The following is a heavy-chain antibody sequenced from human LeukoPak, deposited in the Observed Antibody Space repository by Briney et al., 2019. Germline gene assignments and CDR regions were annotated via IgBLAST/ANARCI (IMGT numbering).Heavy chain of an antibody. D-gene: IGHD3-3*01. CDR2: IYYSGST. CDR3: AGGGDDDFWSGYDLDHFDY. Sequence: PSETLSLTCTVSGGSISSYYWSWIRQPPGKGLEWIGCIYYSGSTNYNPSLKSRVTISVDTSKNQFSLKLNSVTAADTAVYFCAGGGDDDFWSGYDLDHFDYWGQGTLVTVSS. CDR1: GGSISSYY. J-gene: IGHJ4*02. V-gene: IGHV4-59*01.